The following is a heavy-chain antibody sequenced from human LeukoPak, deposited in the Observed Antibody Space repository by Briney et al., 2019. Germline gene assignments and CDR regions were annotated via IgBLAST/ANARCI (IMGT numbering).Heavy chain of an antibody. CDR2: ISSVSTTI. Sequence: GGSLRLSCAASGFTVSSNYMNWVRQAPGKGLEWISYISSVSTTIYYADSVKGRFTISRDNAKNSLYLQMNSLRAEDTAVYYCARGMEYVAMVRGVMRLEGDYWGQGTLVTVSS. CDR1: GFTVSSNY. D-gene: IGHD3-10*01. V-gene: IGHV3-48*04. CDR3: ARGMEYVAMVRGVMRLEGDY. J-gene: IGHJ4*02.